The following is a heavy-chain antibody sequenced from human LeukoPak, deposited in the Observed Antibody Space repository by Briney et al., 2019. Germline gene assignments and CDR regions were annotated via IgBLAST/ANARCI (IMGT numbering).Heavy chain of an antibody. Sequence: SVKVSCKASGGTFSSYAISWVRQAPGQGLEWMGRIIPIFGIANYAQKFQGRVTITADKSTSTAYMELSSLRSEDTAVYYGAREKGSMAGFLYYHPGRDVWGQGTTVTVSS. CDR3: AREKGSMAGFLYYHPGRDV. CDR1: GGTFSSYA. D-gene: IGHD3-10*01. J-gene: IGHJ6*02. CDR2: IIPIFGIA. V-gene: IGHV1-69*04.